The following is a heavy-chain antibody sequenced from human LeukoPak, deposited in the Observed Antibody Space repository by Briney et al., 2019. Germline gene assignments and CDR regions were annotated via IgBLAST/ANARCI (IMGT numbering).Heavy chain of an antibody. V-gene: IGHV1-24*01. J-gene: IGHJ1*01. CDR3: ATVSYYCDSSGYQGYFQH. D-gene: IGHD3-22*01. CDR1: GYTLTELS. Sequence: ASVKVSCKVSGYTLTELSIHWVRQAPGKGLEWMGGFDPEDGETIYAQRFQGRVTMTEDTSTDTAYMELSSLRSEDAAVYYCATVSYYCDSSGYQGYFQHWGQGTLVTVSS. CDR2: FDPEDGET.